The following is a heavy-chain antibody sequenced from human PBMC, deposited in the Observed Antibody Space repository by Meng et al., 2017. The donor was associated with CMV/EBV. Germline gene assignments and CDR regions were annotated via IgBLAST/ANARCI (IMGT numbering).Heavy chain of an antibody. CDR3: ARDRVTAAAGVGWFDP. CDR1: GFTFDDYA. CDR2: ISWNSGFI. V-gene: IGHV3-9*01. J-gene: IGHJ5*02. Sequence: GGSLRLSCAASGFTFDDYAMHWVRQGPGKGLEWVSGISWNSGFIGYADSVKGRFTISRDNSKNTLYLQMNSLRAEDTAVYYCARDRVTAAAGVGWFDPWGQGTLVTVSS. D-gene: IGHD6-13*01.